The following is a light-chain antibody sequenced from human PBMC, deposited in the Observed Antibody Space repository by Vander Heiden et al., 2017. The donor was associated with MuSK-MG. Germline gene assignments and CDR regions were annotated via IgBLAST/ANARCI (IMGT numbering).Light chain of an antibody. CDR1: QSVSSSY. J-gene: IGKJ4*01. V-gene: IGKV3-20*01. CDR3: QQYGSSPLT. CDR2: GAS. Sequence: EIVLTQSPGTLSLSPGERATLSCRASQSVSSSYLAWYQQKPGQAPRLLIYGASSRATGIPDRFSGSGSGTDFTLTISRLEPEDIAVYYCQQYGSSPLTFGGGTKEEI.